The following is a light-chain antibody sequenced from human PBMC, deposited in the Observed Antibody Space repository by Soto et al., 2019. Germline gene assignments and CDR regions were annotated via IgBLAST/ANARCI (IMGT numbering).Light chain of an antibody. J-gene: IGKJ4*01. CDR1: QSVTSSY. CDR3: QQYCGSPPLT. V-gene: IGKV3-20*01. Sequence: VLTQSPGTLSLSPGERATLSCRASQSVTSSYLAWYQQKPGQAPRLLIYGASSRATGIPDRFSGSGSGTDFTLTISRLEPEDFAVYYCQQYCGSPPLTFGGGTTVEIK. CDR2: GAS.